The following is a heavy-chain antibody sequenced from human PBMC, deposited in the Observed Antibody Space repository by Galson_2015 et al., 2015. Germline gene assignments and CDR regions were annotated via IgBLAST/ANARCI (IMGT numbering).Heavy chain of an antibody. CDR1: GYTFTSYD. Sequence: QSGAEVKKPGESLQTSCTASGYTFTSYDINWVRQATGQGLEWMGWMHPNSGNTGYAQKFQGRVTMARNTSISTAYMELSSLRSEDTAVYYCARGGYSYGYSDYWGQGTLVTVSS. V-gene: IGHV1-8*01. CDR3: ARGGYSYGYSDY. D-gene: IGHD5-18*01. CDR2: MHPNSGNT. J-gene: IGHJ4*02.